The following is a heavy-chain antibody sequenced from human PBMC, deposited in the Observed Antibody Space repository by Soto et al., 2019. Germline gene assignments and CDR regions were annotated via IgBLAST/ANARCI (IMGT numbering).Heavy chain of an antibody. CDR3: ARDRGYSYDYYFDY. CDR1: GGSISSSNW. J-gene: IGHJ4*02. D-gene: IGHD5-18*01. CDR2: IYHSGST. Sequence: QVQLQESGPGLVKPSGTLSLTCAVSGGSISSSNWWSWVRQPPGKGLEWIGEIYHSGSTNYNPSLKSRVTXXVXKXXNQFSLKLSSVTAADTAVYYCARDRGYSYDYYFDYWGQGTLVTVSS. V-gene: IGHV4-4*02.